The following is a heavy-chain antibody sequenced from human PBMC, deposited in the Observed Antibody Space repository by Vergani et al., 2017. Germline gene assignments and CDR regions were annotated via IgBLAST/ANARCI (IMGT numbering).Heavy chain of an antibody. J-gene: IGHJ6*02. CDR3: AIDRGYCSGGSCYSGYYYYYGMDV. V-gene: IGHV1-69*13. D-gene: IGHD2-15*01. CDR2: IISIFGTA. Sequence: QVQLVQSGAEVKKPGSSVKVSCKASGGTFSSYAISWVRQAPGQGLEWMGRIISIFGTANYAQKFQGRVTITADESTSTAYMELSSLRSEDTAVYYCAIDRGYCSGGSCYSGYYYYYGMDVWGQGTTVTVSS. CDR1: GGTFSSYA.